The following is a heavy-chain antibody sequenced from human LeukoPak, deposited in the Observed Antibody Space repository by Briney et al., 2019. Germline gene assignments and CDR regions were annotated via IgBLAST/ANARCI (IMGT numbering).Heavy chain of an antibody. J-gene: IGHJ6*02. V-gene: IGHV3-30*18. CDR2: ISYDGSNK. D-gene: IGHD3-10*01. CDR1: GFTFSSYG. Sequence: GRSLRLSCAASGFTFSSYGMHWVRQAPGKGLEWVAVISYDGSNKYYADSVKGRFTISRDNSKNTLYLQMNSLRAEDTAVYYCAKGYYGSGSYFYYYYGMDVWGQGTTVTVSS. CDR3: AKGYYGSGSYFYYYYGMDV.